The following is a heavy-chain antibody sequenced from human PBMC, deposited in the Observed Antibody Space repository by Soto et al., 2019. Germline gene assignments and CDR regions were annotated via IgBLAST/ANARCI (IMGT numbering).Heavy chain of an antibody. Sequence: SETLSLTCTVSGGSISSGGYYWSWIRQHPGKGLEWIGYIYYSGSTYYNPSLKSRVTISVDTSKNQFSLKLSSVTAADTAVYYCARGYYDFWSGYRFNWFDPWGQGTLVTVSS. V-gene: IGHV4-31*03. CDR3: ARGYYDFWSGYRFNWFDP. D-gene: IGHD3-3*01. CDR1: GGSISSGGYY. J-gene: IGHJ5*02. CDR2: IYYSGST.